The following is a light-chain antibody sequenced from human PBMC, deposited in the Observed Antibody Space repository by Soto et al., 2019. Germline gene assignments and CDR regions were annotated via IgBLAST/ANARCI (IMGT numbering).Light chain of an antibody. V-gene: IGLV2-23*02. CDR1: SSDVGSYNL. CDR2: EVS. J-gene: IGLJ2*01. CDR3: CSYAGSSTLV. Sequence: QSALTQPASVSGSPGQSITISCTGTSSDVGSYNLVSWYQQHPGKAPKLMIYEVSKRPSGVYNRFSGSKSGNTASLTISGLQAEDEADDYCCSYAGSSTLVFGGGTELTVL.